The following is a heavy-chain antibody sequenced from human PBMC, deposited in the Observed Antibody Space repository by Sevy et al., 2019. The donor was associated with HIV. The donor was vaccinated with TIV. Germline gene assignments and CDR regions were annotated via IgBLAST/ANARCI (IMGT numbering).Heavy chain of an antibody. CDR1: GFTFSSAW. Sequence: GGFLRLSCAASGFTFSSAWMSWVRLAPGKGLEWVGRIKSKTDGGTIDYAAPVKGRFTISREDSKNTLYLQMNILKTVDTAVYYCITDPGYRGYDEEVINYYYYGMDVWGQGTTVTVSS. CDR3: ITDPGYRGYDEEVINYYYYGMDV. CDR2: IKSKTDGGTI. D-gene: IGHD5-12*01. J-gene: IGHJ6*02. V-gene: IGHV3-15*01.